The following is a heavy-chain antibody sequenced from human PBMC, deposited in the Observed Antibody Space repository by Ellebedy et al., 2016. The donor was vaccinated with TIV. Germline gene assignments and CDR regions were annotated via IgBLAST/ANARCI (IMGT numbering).Heavy chain of an antibody. CDR1: GFSFSHYP. D-gene: IGHD3-22*01. Sequence: GGSLRLXXAASGFSFSHYPMHWVRQAPGKGLEWVALILHDGSNKRYADSVKGRFTISRDNSKSTLFLQMDSLRAEDTALYYCARDSIGCFDSWGQGTLVTVSS. CDR3: ARDSIGCFDS. V-gene: IGHV3-30-3*01. J-gene: IGHJ4*02. CDR2: ILHDGSNK.